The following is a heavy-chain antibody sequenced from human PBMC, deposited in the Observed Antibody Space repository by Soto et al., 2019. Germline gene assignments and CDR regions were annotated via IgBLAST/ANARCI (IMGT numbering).Heavy chain of an antibody. CDR2: IADDGSEK. CDR1: GFSFSNFG. J-gene: IGHJ5*02. D-gene: IGHD6-13*01. Sequence: QVQLVESGGGGVQPGTSLRLSCAASGFSFSNFGMHLVRQAPGKGLEWVAAIADDGSEKYYGDSVKVRCTLSRDNSKNSLYLQMNNLRAEDTAVYYCAKDLTLSAVGLDPWGPGTLVTVSS. CDR3: AKDLTLSAVGLDP. V-gene: IGHV3-30*18.